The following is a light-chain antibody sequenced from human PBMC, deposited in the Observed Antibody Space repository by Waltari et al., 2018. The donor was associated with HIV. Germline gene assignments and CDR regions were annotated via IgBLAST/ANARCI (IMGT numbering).Light chain of an antibody. CDR1: RSDIGTNY. J-gene: IGLJ3*02. CDR3: ASWDDSLGGRWV. Sequence: SVLTQPPSTSGTPGQTVTISCSGTRSDIGTNYVYWYQQVPGTAPKPLIYRNIQRPSGVPARFSGSKSGTSASLAISGLRSEDEAHYHCASWDDSLGGRWVFGGGTKLTVL. CDR2: RNI. V-gene: IGLV1-47*01.